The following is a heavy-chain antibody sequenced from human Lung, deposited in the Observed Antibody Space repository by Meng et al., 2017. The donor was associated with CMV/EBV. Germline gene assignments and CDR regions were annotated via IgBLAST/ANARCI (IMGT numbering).Heavy chain of an antibody. J-gene: IGHJ4*02. V-gene: IGHV3-30*04. CDR1: GFTFSSYA. D-gene: IGHD6-6*01. CDR3: AKSSLVGPRLHFDY. CDR2: ISYDGSNK. Sequence: GGSLRLAXAASGFTFSSYAMHWVRQAPGKGLEWVAVISYDGSNKYYADSVKGRFIISRDNSKNTLYLQMNSLRAEDTAVYYCAKSSLVGPRLHFDYWGQG.